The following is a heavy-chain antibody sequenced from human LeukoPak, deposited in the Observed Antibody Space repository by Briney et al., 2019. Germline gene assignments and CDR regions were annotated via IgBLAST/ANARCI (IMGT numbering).Heavy chain of an antibody. Sequence: PGGSLRLSCAASGFTFSSSAMSWFRQAPGKGLEWVGFIRSKAYGGTTEYAASVKGRFTISRDDSKSIAYLQMNSLKTEDTAVYYCTRDASRQWLTRWYFDYWGQGTLVTVSS. CDR2: IRSKAYGGTT. D-gene: IGHD6-19*01. J-gene: IGHJ4*02. CDR3: TRDASRQWLTRWYFDY. V-gene: IGHV3-49*03. CDR1: GFTFSSSA.